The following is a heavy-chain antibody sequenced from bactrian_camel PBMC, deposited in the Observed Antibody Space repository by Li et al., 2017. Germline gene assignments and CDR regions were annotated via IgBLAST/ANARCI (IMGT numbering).Heavy chain of an antibody. CDR2: IDGDGPT. V-gene: IGHV3S55*01. CDR3: AADADGGAWYCLAESAEFVY. CDR1: GYTRTGYG. Sequence: QVQLVESGGGSVEVGGSLRLSCVASGYTRTGYGMAWFRQAPGKEREGVASIDGDGPTHYTDSVKGRFTISKDNAKNTLYLQMNSVRPDDSAMYYCAADADGGAWYCLAESAEFVYWGQGTQVTVS. J-gene: IGHJ4*01. D-gene: IGHD6*01.